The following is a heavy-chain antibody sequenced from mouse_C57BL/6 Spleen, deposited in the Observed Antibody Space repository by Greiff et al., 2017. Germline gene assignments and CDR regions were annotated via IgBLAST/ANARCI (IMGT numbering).Heavy chain of an antibody. J-gene: IGHJ2*01. Sequence: QVQLQQSGAELVKPGASVKISCKASGYAFSSYWMNWVKQRPGKGLEWIGQIYPGDGDTNYNGKFKGKATLTADNSSSTAYMQLSSLTSEDSAVYFCAREGLTTVVATGYYFDYWGQGTTLTVSS. CDR2: IYPGDGDT. V-gene: IGHV1-80*01. D-gene: IGHD1-1*01. CDR1: GYAFSSYW. CDR3: AREGLTTVVATGYYFDY.